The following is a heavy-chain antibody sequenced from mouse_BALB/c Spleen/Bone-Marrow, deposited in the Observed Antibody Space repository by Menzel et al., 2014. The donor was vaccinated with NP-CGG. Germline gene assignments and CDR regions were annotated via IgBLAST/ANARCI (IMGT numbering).Heavy chain of an antibody. CDR2: IDPANSNT. Sequence: EVQLQQSGAELVEPGASVKLSCTASGFNIKDTYMYWVKQRPEQGLEWIGRIDPANSNTKYDPKFQDKATITADTSSNTAYLQLSSLTSEDTAVYYCARYYYGSSLFAYWGQGTLVTVSA. CDR3: ARYYYGSSLFAY. V-gene: IGHV14-3*02. J-gene: IGHJ3*01. D-gene: IGHD1-1*01. CDR1: GFNIKDTY.